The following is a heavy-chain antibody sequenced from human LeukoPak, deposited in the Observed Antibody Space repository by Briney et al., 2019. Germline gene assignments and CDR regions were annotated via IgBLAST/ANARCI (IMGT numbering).Heavy chain of an antibody. D-gene: IGHD4-11*01. CDR3: ARGMTTVTTYAFDI. Sequence: GRSLRLSCAASGFTFSSYAMHWVRQAPGKGLEWVAVISYDGNNKYYADSVKGRFTISRDNSKNTLYLQMNSLRAEDTAVYYCARGMTTVTTYAFDIWGQGTMVTVSS. CDR1: GFTFSSYA. V-gene: IGHV3-30-3*01. CDR2: ISYDGNNK. J-gene: IGHJ3*02.